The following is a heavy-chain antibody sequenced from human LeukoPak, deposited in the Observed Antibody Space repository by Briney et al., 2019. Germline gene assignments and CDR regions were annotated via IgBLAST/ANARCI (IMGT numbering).Heavy chain of an antibody. CDR2: IYYSGST. Sequence: PSETLSLTCTVSGGSISSYYWSWIRQPPGKGLEWIGYIYYSGSTNYNPSLKSRVTITVDTSKNQFSLKLSSVTAAAAAVYYCARSVVPAALIDYWGQGTLVTVSS. CDR3: ARSVVPAALIDY. J-gene: IGHJ4*02. CDR1: GGSISSYY. V-gene: IGHV4-59*01. D-gene: IGHD2-2*01.